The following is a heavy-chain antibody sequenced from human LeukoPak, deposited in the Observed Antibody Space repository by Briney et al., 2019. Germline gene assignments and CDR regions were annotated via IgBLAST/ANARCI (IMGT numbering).Heavy chain of an antibody. Sequence: ASVNVSFKASGYTVTSYGISWVRQAPGQGLEWMGWISAYNGNTNYAQKLQGRVTMTTDTSTSTAYMELRSLRSDDTAVYYCARDAITIFGVVTPFDPWGQGTLVTVSS. V-gene: IGHV1-18*01. CDR2: ISAYNGNT. CDR1: GYTVTSYG. J-gene: IGHJ5*02. CDR3: ARDAITIFGVVTPFDP. D-gene: IGHD3-3*01.